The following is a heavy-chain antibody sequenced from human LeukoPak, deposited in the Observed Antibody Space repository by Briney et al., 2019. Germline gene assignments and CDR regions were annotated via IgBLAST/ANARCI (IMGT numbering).Heavy chain of an antibody. CDR3: ARDRRDGYNSNWFDP. Sequence: SETLSLTCTVSGGSISSGTYYWSWIRQPPGKGPEWVGYIYYSGTTYYNPSLKSRATISVDTSKNQFSLKLSSVTAADTAVYYCARDRRDGYNSNWFDPWGQGTLVTVSS. V-gene: IGHV4-30-4*01. D-gene: IGHD5-24*01. CDR2: IYYSGTT. J-gene: IGHJ5*02. CDR1: GGSISSGTYY.